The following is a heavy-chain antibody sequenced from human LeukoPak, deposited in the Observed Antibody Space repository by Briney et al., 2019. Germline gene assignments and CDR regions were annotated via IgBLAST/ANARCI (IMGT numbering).Heavy chain of an antibody. CDR3: ARERVTMIREDAFDI. D-gene: IGHD3-10*01. CDR2: INAGNGNT. CDR1: GYTFTSYA. J-gene: IGHJ3*02. Sequence: GASVKVSCKASGYTFTSYAIHWVRQAPGQRLEWMGWINAGNGNTKYSQKFQGRVTITRDTSASTAYMELSSLRSEDTAVYYCARERVTMIREDAFDIWGQGTMVTVSS. V-gene: IGHV1-3*01.